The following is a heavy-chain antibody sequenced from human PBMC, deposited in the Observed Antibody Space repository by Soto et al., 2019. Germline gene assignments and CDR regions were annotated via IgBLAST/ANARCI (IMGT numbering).Heavy chain of an antibody. J-gene: IGHJ5*02. D-gene: IGHD3-3*01. CDR1: GGSISSYY. V-gene: IGHV4-4*07. CDR3: AREQLVTIFGVVTQNWFDH. Sequence: SETLSLTCTVSGGSISSYYWSWIRQPAGKGLEWIGRIYTSGSTNYNPSLKSRVTMSVDTSKNQFSLKLSSVTAADTAVYYCAREQLVTIFGVVTQNWFDHWGQGTLVTVSS. CDR2: IYTSGST.